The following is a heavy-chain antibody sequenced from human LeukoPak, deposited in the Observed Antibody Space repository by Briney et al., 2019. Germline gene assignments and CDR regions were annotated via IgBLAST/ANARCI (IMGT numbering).Heavy chain of an antibody. CDR2: INNDGSDT. J-gene: IGHJ4*02. D-gene: IGHD7-27*01. Sequence: PGGSLRLSCAASGFKFSNHWMHWVRQSPGKGLMWVARINNDGSDTSHADSVEGRFTISRDNAENTLYLQMNSHRVEDTAIYFCARNNWGIDDWGQGTLVTVSS. V-gene: IGHV3-74*01. CDR1: GFKFSNHW. CDR3: ARNNWGIDD.